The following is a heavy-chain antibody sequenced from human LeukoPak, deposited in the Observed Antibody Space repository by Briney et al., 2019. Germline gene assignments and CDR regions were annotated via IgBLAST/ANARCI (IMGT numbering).Heavy chain of an antibody. CDR3: ARRQVVPAAPLNYYYIDV. D-gene: IGHD2-2*01. CDR2: INPNSGGT. V-gene: IGHV1-2*02. CDR1: GYTFTGYY. Sequence: GASVKVSCKASGYTFTGYYMHWVRQAPGQGLEWMGWINPNSGGTNYAQKFQGRVTMTRDTSISTAYMELSRLRSDDTAVYYCARRQVVPAAPLNYYYIDVWGKGTTVTVSS. J-gene: IGHJ6*03.